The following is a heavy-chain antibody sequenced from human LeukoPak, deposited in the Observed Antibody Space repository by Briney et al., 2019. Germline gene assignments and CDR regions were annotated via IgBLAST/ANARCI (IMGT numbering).Heavy chain of an antibody. Sequence: GASVKVSCKASGYTFTSYDINWVRQATGQGLEWMGWMNPNSGNTGYAQKFQGRVTMTRDMSTSTVYMELSSLRFEDTAVYYCTRGEVGTTFEYWGQGTLVTVSS. V-gene: IGHV1-8*02. CDR3: TRGEVGTTFEY. CDR1: GYTFTSYD. CDR2: MNPNSGNT. J-gene: IGHJ4*02. D-gene: IGHD1-26*01.